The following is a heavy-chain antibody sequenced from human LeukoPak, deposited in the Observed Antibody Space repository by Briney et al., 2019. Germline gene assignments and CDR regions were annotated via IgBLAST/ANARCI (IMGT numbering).Heavy chain of an antibody. J-gene: IGHJ3*02. CDR2: IYYSGST. V-gene: IGHV4-39*01. Sequence: SETLSLTCTVSGGSISSSSYYWGWIRQPPGKGLEWIGSIYYSGSTYYNPSLKSRVTISVDTSKNQFSLKLSSVTAADTAVYYCARPMGYCSSTSCHPHAFDIWGQGTMVTVSS. CDR1: GGSISSSSYY. CDR3: ARPMGYCSSTSCHPHAFDI. D-gene: IGHD2-2*01.